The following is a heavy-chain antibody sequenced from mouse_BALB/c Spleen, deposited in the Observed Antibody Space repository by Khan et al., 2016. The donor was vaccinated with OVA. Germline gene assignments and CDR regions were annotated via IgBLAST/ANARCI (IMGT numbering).Heavy chain of an antibody. D-gene: IGHD2-14*01. CDR3: ARVGYNGTMDY. CDR1: GYTFTNYG. V-gene: IGHV9-3-1*01. CDR2: INTYTGEP. J-gene: IGHJ4*01. Sequence: QIQLVQSGPELKKPGETVKISCKASGYTFTNYGMNWVKQAPGKGLKWMGWINTYTGEPTYADDFKGRFAFSLETSASTAYLQINNLKNEDTATYFCARVGYNGTMDYWGQATSVTVSS.